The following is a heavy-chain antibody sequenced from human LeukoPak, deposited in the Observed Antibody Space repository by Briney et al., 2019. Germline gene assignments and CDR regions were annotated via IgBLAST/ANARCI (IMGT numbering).Heavy chain of an antibody. CDR1: GGPISSYY. CDR2: VYYSGGT. Sequence: PSETLSLTCPVPGGPISSYYWGWIRQPPGKGLGGVGYVYYSGGTNYNPSLKSRVTISVDTSKNQFSLKLSSVTAADTAVYYCARVLSNKYCSGGSCLTRKYYFDYWGQGTLVTVSS. V-gene: IGHV4-59*01. CDR3: ARVLSNKYCSGGSCLTRKYYFDY. J-gene: IGHJ4*02. D-gene: IGHD2-15*01.